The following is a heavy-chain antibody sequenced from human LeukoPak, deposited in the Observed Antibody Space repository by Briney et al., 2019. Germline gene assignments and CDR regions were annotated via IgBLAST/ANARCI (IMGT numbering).Heavy chain of an antibody. V-gene: IGHV3-21*03. CDR3: AKPDIVVVPAAISTAFDY. CDR1: GFTFSDYS. D-gene: IGHD2-2*02. CDR2: ISSSGGYI. J-gene: IGHJ4*02. Sequence: GGSLRLSCAASGFTFSDYSMNWVRQAPGQGLEWVSSISSSGGYIYYADSVKGRFTISRDNSKNTLYLQMNSLRAEDTAVYYCAKPDIVVVPAAISTAFDYWGQGTLVTVSS.